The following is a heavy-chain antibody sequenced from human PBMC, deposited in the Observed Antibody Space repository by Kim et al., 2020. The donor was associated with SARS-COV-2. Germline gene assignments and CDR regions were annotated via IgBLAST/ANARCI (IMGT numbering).Heavy chain of an antibody. CDR2: IYTSGST. J-gene: IGHJ5*02. V-gene: IGHV4-61*02. CDR1: GGSISSGSYY. Sequence: SETLSLTCTVSGGSISSGSYYWSWIRQPAGKGLEWIGRIYTSGSTNYNPSLKSRVTISVDTSKNQFSLKLSSVTAADTAVYYCARGWLVRGVSNWFDPWGQGTLVTVSS. CDR3: ARGWLVRGVSNWFDP. D-gene: IGHD3-10*01.